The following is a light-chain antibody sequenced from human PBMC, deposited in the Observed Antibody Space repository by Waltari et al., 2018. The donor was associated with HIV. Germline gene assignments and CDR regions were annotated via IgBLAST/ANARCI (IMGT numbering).Light chain of an antibody. CDR3: SSYTRSSTHVV. V-gene: IGLV2-14*01. CDR1: SSDVAGSTY. CDR2: EVS. J-gene: IGLJ2*01. Sequence: QSALTQPASVSGSPGQSITISCPGTSSDVAGSTYVSWYQQHPGKAPKLMIYEVSNRPSGVSNRFSGSKSGNTASLTISGLQAEDEADYYCSSYTRSSTHVVFGGGTKLTVL.